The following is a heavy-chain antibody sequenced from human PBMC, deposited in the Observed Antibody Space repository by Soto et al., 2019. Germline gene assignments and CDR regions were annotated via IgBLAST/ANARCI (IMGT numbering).Heavy chain of an antibody. V-gene: IGHV1-69*13. Sequence: GASVKVSCKASGGTFSSYAISWVRQAPGQGLEWMGGIIPTFGTANYAQKFQGRVTITADESTSTAYMELSSLRSEDTAVYYCARSRGSSFPFDYWGQGTLVTVSS. CDR1: GGTFSSYA. CDR3: ARSRGSSFPFDY. J-gene: IGHJ4*02. CDR2: IIPTFGTA. D-gene: IGHD2-15*01.